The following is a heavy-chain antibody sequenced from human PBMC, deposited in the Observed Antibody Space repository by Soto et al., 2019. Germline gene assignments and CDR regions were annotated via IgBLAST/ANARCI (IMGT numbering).Heavy chain of an antibody. Sequence: QVQLVQSGAEVKKPGSSVKVSCKASGGTFSSYTISWVRQAPGQELEWMGRIIPILGIANYAQKFQGRVTITADKSTSTAYMELSSLRSEDTAVYYCAREDYGGNTGFDYWGQGTLVTVSS. CDR3: AREDYGGNTGFDY. CDR1: GGTFSSYT. CDR2: IIPILGIA. D-gene: IGHD4-17*01. J-gene: IGHJ4*02. V-gene: IGHV1-69*08.